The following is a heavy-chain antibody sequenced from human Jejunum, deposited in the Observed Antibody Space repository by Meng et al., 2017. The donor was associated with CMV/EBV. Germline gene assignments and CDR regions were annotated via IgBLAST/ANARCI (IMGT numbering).Heavy chain of an antibody. CDR2: VDYRGTT. CDR1: GASTRGYY. J-gene: IGHJ4*02. V-gene: IGHV4-59*01. Sequence: VSGASTRGYYWHWIRQTPGKGLGWVGCVDYRGTTKYNPSLKGRVTISVDTSKSQFSLELRSVIATDTAVFYCARGWGTTSPWDYWGQGTLVTVSS. D-gene: IGHD3-16*01. CDR3: ARGWGTTSPWDY.